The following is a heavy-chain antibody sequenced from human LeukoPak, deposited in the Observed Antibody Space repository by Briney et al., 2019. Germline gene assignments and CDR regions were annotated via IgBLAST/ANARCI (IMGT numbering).Heavy chain of an antibody. Sequence: GGSLRLSCAASVFTFSSYWMNWVRQAPGKGLEWVANIKRDGNEKNYVDSVKGRFSISRDNAKNSLYLQMDSLRAEDTAVYYCAKEGAYPIITYDSWGQGALVTVSS. J-gene: IGHJ5*01. CDR2: IKRDGNEK. V-gene: IGHV3-7*01. CDR3: AKEGAYPIITYDS. D-gene: IGHD3-10*01. CDR1: VFTFSSYW.